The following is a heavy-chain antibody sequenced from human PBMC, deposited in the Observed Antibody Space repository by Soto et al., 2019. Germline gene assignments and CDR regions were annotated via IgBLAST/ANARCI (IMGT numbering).Heavy chain of an antibody. Sequence: EVQLVESGGGLVKPGGSLRLSCAVSGFSFRSYYLNWVRQAPGRGLEWVSSISPSSSFLSYADSVKGRFTISRDNAKSSVHLKMNSLRAEDTAVYFCARVGTDYGSGSPYYSDYWCQGTLVTVSS. V-gene: IGHV3-21*06. D-gene: IGHD3-10*01. CDR3: ARVGTDYGSGSPYYSDY. CDR1: GFSFRSYY. CDR2: ISPSSSFL. J-gene: IGHJ4*02.